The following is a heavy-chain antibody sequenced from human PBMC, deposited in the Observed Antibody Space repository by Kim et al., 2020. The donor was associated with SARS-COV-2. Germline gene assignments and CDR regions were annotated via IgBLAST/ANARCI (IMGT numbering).Heavy chain of an antibody. V-gene: IGHV1-69*13. CDR2: IIPIFGTA. CDR3: ARTDGSGSYYNRPYYYGMDV. J-gene: IGHJ6*02. Sequence: SVKVSCKASGGTFSSYAISWVRQAPGQGLEWMGGIIPIFGTANYAQKFQGRVTITADESTSTAYMELSSLRSEDTAVYYCARTDGSGSYYNRPYYYGMDVWGQGTTVTVSS. D-gene: IGHD3-10*01. CDR1: GGTFSSYA.